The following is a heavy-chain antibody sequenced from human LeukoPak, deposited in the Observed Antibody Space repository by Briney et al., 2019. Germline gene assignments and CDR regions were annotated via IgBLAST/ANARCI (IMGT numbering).Heavy chain of an antibody. J-gene: IGHJ4*02. V-gene: IGHV3-53*01. Sequence: GGSLRLSCAASGFTVSSNYMSWVRQAPGKGLEWVSVIYSVGSTYYADSVKGRFTISRDNSKNTLYLQMNSMSAEDTAVYYCARGSNIYGSGNNFDYWGQGTMVTVSS. CDR2: IYSVGST. CDR1: GFTVSSNY. CDR3: ARGSNIYGSGNNFDY. D-gene: IGHD3-10*01.